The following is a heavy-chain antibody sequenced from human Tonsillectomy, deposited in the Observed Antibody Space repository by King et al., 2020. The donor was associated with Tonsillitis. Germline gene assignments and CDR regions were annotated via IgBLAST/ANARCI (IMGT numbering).Heavy chain of an antibody. CDR3: AXHLXAYXGXXFGVXXXXPPRHDY. D-gene: IGHD3-10*01. Sequence: QLQESGPGLVKPSETLSLTCTVSGGSISSSSYYWGWIRQPPGKGLEWIGSIYYSGSTYYXXSXKSXVTISVDKSKNHFSLKRLXVTAADTAVYDYAXHLXAYXGXXFGVXXXXPPRHDYXGQGXLXTVSS. CDR1: GGSISSSSYY. V-gene: IGHV4-39*01. J-gene: IGHJ4*02. CDR2: IYYSGST.